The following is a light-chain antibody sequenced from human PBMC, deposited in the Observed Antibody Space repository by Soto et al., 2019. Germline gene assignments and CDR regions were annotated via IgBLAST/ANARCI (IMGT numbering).Light chain of an antibody. J-gene: IGLJ2*01. CDR2: EVT. CDR1: TSDLGAYNF. Sequence: QSALTQPASVSGSPGQSITISCTGTTSDLGAYNFVSWFQHPPGKAPKLIIYEVTIRPSGVSNRFSGSQSGNTASLTISGLQAEDEADYYCGAYSSSSTLAVVFGGGTKLTVL. V-gene: IGLV2-14*01. CDR3: GAYSSSSTLAVV.